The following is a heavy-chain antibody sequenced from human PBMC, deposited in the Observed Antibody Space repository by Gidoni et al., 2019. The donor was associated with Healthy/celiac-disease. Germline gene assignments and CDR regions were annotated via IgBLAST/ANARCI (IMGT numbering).Heavy chain of an antibody. J-gene: IGHJ6*03. Sequence: EVQPVESGGGLVKPSGSLRLFCAACGFTFSSYSLNWVRQAPAKGLEWVSSISSSSSYIDYADSVKGRFTISRDNAKNSLYLKMNSLRAEDTAVYYCARDERGWNDLYLNYYYYMDVWGKGTTVTVSS. V-gene: IGHV3-21*01. CDR3: ARDERGWNDLYLNYYYYMDV. CDR1: GFTFSSYS. D-gene: IGHD1-1*01. CDR2: ISSSSSYI.